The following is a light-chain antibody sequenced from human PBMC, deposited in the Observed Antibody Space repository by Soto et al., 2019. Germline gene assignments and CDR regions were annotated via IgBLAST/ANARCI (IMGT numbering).Light chain of an antibody. CDR3: QHYGGPVGYT. J-gene: IGKJ2*01. CDR2: GAS. Sequence: EIVLTQSPSTLSLSPGDRAALSCRASQTVRNNYIAWYQQKPGQAPKHLIYGASSRATDIPGRFSGSGSGTGFALTISRLEPDDSAVYYCQHYGGPVGYTIGQGTKLAIK. CDR1: QTVRNNY. V-gene: IGKV3-20*01.